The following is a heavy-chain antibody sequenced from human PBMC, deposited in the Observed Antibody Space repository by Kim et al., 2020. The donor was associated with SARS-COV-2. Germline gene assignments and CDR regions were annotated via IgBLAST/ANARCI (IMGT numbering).Heavy chain of an antibody. V-gene: IGHV4-39*07. Sequence: SETLSLTCTVSGGSISSSSYYWGWIRQPPGKGLEWIGSIYYSGNTYYNPSLKSRVTISVDTSKNQFSLKLSSVTAADTAVYYCAREGYDSSGYYPPWFDPWGQGTLVTVSS. D-gene: IGHD3-22*01. CDR2: IYYSGNT. CDR1: GGSISSSSYY. CDR3: AREGYDSSGYYPPWFDP. J-gene: IGHJ5*02.